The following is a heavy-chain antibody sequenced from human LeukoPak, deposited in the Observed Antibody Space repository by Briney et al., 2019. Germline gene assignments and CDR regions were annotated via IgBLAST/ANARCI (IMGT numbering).Heavy chain of an antibody. V-gene: IGHV3-7*01. Sequence: GGSLRLSCAASGFTFSSYWMSWVRQAPGNGLEWVANIKQDGSEKYYVDSVKGRFTISRDNAENSLYLQMNSLRAEDTAVYYCASPGEGGRLWDFQYWGQGTLVTVSS. J-gene: IGHJ4*02. D-gene: IGHD2-21*01. CDR3: ASPGEGGRLWDFQY. CDR2: IKQDGSEK. CDR1: GFTFSSYW.